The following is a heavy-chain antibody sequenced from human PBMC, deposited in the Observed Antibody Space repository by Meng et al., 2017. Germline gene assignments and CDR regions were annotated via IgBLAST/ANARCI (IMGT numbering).Heavy chain of an antibody. CDR2: IYWDDDK. V-gene: IGHV2-5*02. J-gene: IGHJ5*02. D-gene: IGHD2-21*02. CDR1: GFSLSTSGVG. Sequence: QFTLKDAGPTLVKPTQTPTLTCTFSGFSLSTSGVGVGWIRQPPGKALEWLALIYWDDDKRYSPSLKSRLTITKDTSKNQVVLTMTNMDPVDTATYYCAHRRGDSREGWFDPWGQGTLVTVSS. CDR3: AHRRGDSREGWFDP.